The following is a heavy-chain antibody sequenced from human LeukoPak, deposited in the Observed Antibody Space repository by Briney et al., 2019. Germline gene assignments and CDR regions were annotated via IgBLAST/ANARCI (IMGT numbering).Heavy chain of an antibody. CDR3: ARDSVPAALGGSDY. CDR1: SYKFSSYG. CDR2: ISVYNGNT. D-gene: IGHD2-2*01. V-gene: IGHV1-18*01. Sequence: ASVKVSCKSSSYKFSSYGISWVRQAPGQGLEWMGWISVYNGNTNYAQKLQGRVTMTTETSTSTTYMELRSLRSDDTAVYYCARDSVPAALGGSDYWGQGTLVTVSS. J-gene: IGHJ4*02.